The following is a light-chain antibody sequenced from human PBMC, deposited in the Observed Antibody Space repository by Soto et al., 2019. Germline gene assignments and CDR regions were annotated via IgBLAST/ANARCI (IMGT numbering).Light chain of an antibody. CDR3: QQYDSVFT. CDR2: GAS. V-gene: IGKV1-33*01. CDR1: QDITNY. J-gene: IGKJ5*01. Sequence: DIQMTQSPSSLSASVGDRVTITCQASQDITNYLNWYQQKPGKAPNLLIYGASNLETGVPSRFSGSGSGTDFTFTISSLQAEDIGTYFCQQYDSVFTFGQGTRPETK.